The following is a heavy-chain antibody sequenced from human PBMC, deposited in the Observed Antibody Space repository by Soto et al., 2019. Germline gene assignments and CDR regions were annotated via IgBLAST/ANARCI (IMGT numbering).Heavy chain of an antibody. CDR1: GDSVSRNSAA. V-gene: IGHV6-1*01. Sequence: QVQLQLSGPGLVKPSQTLSLTCAISGDSVSRNSAAWNWIRQSPSRGLEWQGRTYYMSKWYSDYAVAVKSRITINPDTTKNQFALQLNSVTPEDTAVDYCARCRAAYYGMAVWGQGTTVTDSS. CDR3: ARCRAAYYGMAV. D-gene: IGHD6-13*01. J-gene: IGHJ6*02. CDR2: TYYMSKWYS.